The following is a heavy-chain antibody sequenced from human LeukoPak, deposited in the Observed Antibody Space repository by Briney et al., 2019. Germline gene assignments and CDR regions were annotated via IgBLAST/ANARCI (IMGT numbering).Heavy chain of an antibody. CDR1: GFSFGDHS. V-gene: IGHV3-23*01. D-gene: IGHD3-16*02. Sequence: GGSLRLSCTGSGFSFGDHSMSWVRQAPGKGLEWVSAISGSGGSTYYADSVMGRFTISRDNSMHTLYLQMNSLRAEDTAVYYCAKGPRGDYVWGSYRYGAFDIWGQGTMVTVSS. CDR3: AKGPRGDYVWGSYRYGAFDI. CDR2: ISGSGGST. J-gene: IGHJ3*02.